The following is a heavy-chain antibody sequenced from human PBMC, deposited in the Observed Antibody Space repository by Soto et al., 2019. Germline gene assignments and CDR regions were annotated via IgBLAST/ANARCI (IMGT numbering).Heavy chain of an antibody. CDR1: GDSVSSNSAA. J-gene: IGHJ6*02. D-gene: IGHD3-22*01. V-gene: IGHV6-1*01. CDR2: TYYRSKWYN. Sequence: SQTLSLTCAISGDSVSSNSAAWNWIRQSPSRGLEWLGRTYYRSKWYNDYAVSVKSRITINPDTSKNQFSLQLNSVTPEDTAVYYCARYYYDSSGGNYYYGIAVWAQRTTVTVSS. CDR3: ARYYYDSSGGNYYYGIAV.